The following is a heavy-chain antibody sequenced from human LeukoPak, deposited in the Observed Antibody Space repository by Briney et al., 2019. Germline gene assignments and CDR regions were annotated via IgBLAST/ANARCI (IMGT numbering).Heavy chain of an antibody. V-gene: IGHV1-69*04. Sequence: SVKVSCKASGGTFSSYAISWVRQAPGQGLEWMGRIIPILGIANYAQKFQGRVTITADKSTSTAYMELSSLRSEDTAVYYCARGIAAAALSIYYFDYWGQGTLVTVSS. CDR2: IIPILGIA. D-gene: IGHD6-13*01. CDR3: ARGIAAAALSIYYFDY. J-gene: IGHJ4*02. CDR1: GGTFSSYA.